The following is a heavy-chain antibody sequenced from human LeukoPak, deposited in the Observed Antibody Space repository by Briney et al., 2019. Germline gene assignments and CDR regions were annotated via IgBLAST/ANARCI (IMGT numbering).Heavy chain of an antibody. CDR2: ISAYNGNT. D-gene: IGHD1-26*01. Sequence: ASVTVSFTASGYTFTIYGISWVRQAPGQGGEGMGWISAYNGNTNYAQKLQGRGTMTTDRATSKDYMELRRQRSGDTDGYYWERGHGGSYFNYLLYWGQGTLVTVSS. CDR1: GYTFTIYG. V-gene: IGHV1-18*01. CDR3: ERGHGGSYFNYLLY. J-gene: IGHJ4*02.